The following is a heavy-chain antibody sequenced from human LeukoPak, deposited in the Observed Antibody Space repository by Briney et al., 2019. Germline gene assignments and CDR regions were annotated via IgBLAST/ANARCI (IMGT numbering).Heavy chain of an antibody. CDR2: ISVSGGTT. CDR1: GFTFSTYA. J-gene: IGHJ4*02. V-gene: IGHV3-23*01. CDR3: AREVEQWPYYFDY. Sequence: GGSLRLSCAASGFTFSTYAMSWVRQAPGKGLEWVSAISVSGGTTFYADYVKGRFTISRDNSKNTLFLQMDSLRAEDTAVYYCAREVEQWPYYFDYWGQGTLVTVSS. D-gene: IGHD6-19*01.